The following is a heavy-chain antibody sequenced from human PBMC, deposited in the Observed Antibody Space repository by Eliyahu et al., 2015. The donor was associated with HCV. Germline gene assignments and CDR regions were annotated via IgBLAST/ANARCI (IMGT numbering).Heavy chain of an antibody. J-gene: IGHJ5*02. CDR2: INHSGST. CDR3: ARAGYCSGGSCYSKRWKNWFDP. CDR1: GGSFXXXY. D-gene: IGHD2-15*01. V-gene: IGHV4-34*01. Sequence: QVQLQQWGAGLLKPSEXLSLXXAVXGGSFXXXYWXWIRQPPGKGLEWIGEINHSGSTNYNPSLKSRVTISVDTSKNQFSLKLSSVTAADTAVYYCARAGYCSGGSCYSKRWKNWFDPWGQGTLVTVSS.